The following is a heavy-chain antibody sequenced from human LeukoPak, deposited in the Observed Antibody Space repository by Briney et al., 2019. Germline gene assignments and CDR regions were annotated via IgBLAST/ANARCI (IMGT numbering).Heavy chain of an antibody. CDR3: ARPTDLYGMDV. Sequence: GESLKISCKASGYSFTSYLIAWVRQMPGKGLEWMGIIHPGDSSARYSPSFQGQVTVSVDQSITTAYLQWTSLKASDTAMYYCARPTDLYGMDVWGQGTTVTVSS. D-gene: IGHD4-17*01. CDR1: GYSFTSYL. V-gene: IGHV5-51*01. J-gene: IGHJ6*02. CDR2: IHPGDSSA.